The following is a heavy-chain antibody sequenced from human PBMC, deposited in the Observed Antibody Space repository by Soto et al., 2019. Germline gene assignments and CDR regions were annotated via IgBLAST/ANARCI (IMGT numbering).Heavy chain of an antibody. J-gene: IGHJ5*02. V-gene: IGHV4-4*02. Sequence: LSLTCAVSGGSISSSNWWSWVRQPPGKGLEWIGEIYHSGSTNYNPSLKSRVTVSVDKSKNQFSLKLSSVTAADTAVYYCARDKEGYCSSTSCYTWFDPWGQGTLVTVSS. CDR1: GGSISSSNW. D-gene: IGHD2-2*01. CDR3: ARDKEGYCSSTSCYTWFDP. CDR2: IYHSGST.